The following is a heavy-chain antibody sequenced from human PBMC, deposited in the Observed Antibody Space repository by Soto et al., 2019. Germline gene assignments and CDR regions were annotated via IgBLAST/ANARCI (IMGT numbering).Heavy chain of an antibody. Sequence: EVQLVQSGAELKKPGESLKISCQGSGYNFTNYWIGWVRQMPGKGLEWMGIIYPDDSDTRYSPSFQGQVTISADKSISTAYLQWSSLKASDTAMYYCARHSGVSETTVGFVDYWGQGTLVTVSS. J-gene: IGHJ4*02. V-gene: IGHV5-51*01. D-gene: IGHD4-17*01. CDR2: IYPDDSDT. CDR3: ARHSGVSETTVGFVDY. CDR1: GYNFTNYW.